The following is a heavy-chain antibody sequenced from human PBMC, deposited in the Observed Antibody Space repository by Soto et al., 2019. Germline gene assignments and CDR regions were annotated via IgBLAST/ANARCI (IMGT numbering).Heavy chain of an antibody. CDR2: ISYDGSNK. J-gene: IGHJ4*02. V-gene: IGHV3-30-3*01. D-gene: IGHD6-19*01. CDR1: GFTFSSYA. CDR3: ARDGRQWLVIKYYFDY. Sequence: GGSLRLSCAASGFTFSSYAMHWVRQAAGKGLEWVAVISYDGSNKYYADSVKGRFTISRDNSKNTLYLQMNSLRAEDTAVYYCARDGRQWLVIKYYFDYWGQGTLVTVSS.